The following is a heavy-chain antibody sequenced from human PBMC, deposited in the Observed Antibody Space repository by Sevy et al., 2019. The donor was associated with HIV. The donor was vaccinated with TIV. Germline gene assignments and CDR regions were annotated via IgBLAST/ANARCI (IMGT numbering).Heavy chain of an antibody. CDR2: MKQDGSEK. CDR1: GFTFSTYW. D-gene: IGHD5-18*01. CDR3: VGGGGGGYSYSLDS. V-gene: IGHV3-7*04. J-gene: IGHJ4*02. Sequence: GGSLRLSCAASGFTFSTYWMSWVRQAPGKGLEWVATMKQDGSEKDYVDSVKGRFTISRDNAKNSLYLQMNSLRGEDPAVYYCVGGGGGGYSYSLDSWGQGTLVTVSS.